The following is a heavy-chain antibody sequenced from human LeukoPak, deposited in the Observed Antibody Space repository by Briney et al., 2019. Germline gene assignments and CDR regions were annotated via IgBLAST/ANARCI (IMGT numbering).Heavy chain of an antibody. V-gene: IGHV4-31*03. Sequence: SETLSLTCTVSGDFISSGGYYWSWIPQHPGKGLEWIGYIYHTWTTYYNPSLKSRVSLSVDPSKNQFSLKLSSVTAADTAVYYCARASTYFDNWGQGTLVAVSS. CDR2: IYHTWTT. J-gene: IGHJ4*02. CDR1: GDFISSGGYY. CDR3: ARASTYFDN.